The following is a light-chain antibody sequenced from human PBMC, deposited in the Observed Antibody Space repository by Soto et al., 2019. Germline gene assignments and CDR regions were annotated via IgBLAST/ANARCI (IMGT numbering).Light chain of an antibody. Sequence: QSVLTQPPSVSGAPGQRVTISCTGSSSNIGAGYDVHWYQQLPGTAPKLLIYGNSNRPSGVPDRFSGSKSGTSASLAITGRQAEDEADYYCQSYDSSLSGRWVFGGGTKLTVL. CDR3: QSYDSSLSGRWV. CDR2: GNS. J-gene: IGLJ3*02. V-gene: IGLV1-40*01. CDR1: SSNIGAGYD.